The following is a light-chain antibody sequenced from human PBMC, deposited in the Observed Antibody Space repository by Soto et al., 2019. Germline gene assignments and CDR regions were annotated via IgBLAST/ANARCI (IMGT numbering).Light chain of an antibody. CDR2: DVC. J-gene: IGLJ1*01. Sequence: QSVLTQPASVSGSPGQSITISCIGTISDVGGYNYVSWYQRHPGKAPKRMIFDVCSRPLGVSNRFSGSKFGFVASLTLPGLQAEDEADYYCSSYTNSSTYVFGTGTKFTGL. CDR1: ISDVGGYNY. V-gene: IGLV2-14*03. CDR3: SSYTNSSTYV.